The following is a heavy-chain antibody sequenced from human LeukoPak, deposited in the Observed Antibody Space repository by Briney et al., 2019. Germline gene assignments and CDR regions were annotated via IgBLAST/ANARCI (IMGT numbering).Heavy chain of an antibody. CDR1: GFTFSNYA. CDR2: ISRSGQNI. D-gene: IGHD5-18*01. V-gene: IGHV3-21*01. Sequence: GGSLRLSCAASGFTFSNYAMTWVRQPPGKGLQWVSSISRSGQNIDHADSVNGRFSISRDNSKNTLDLQMNSLGAEDTAVYYCARRGHGYGSPFDYWGQGTLVNVSS. J-gene: IGHJ4*02. CDR3: ARRGHGYGSPFDY.